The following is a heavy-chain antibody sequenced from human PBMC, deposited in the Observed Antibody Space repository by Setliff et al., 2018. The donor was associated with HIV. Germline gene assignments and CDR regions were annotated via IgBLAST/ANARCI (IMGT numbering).Heavy chain of an antibody. J-gene: IGHJ3*02. CDR1: GFTFSNYA. CDR3: AKSRITGQYDALDI. CDR2: ITSSGDNT. V-gene: IGHV3-23*01. Sequence: GESLRLSCAASGFTFSNYAMTWVRQAPGKGLEWVSVITSSGDNTYYADFVKGRFTISRDNSKNTVYLQMNSLRVDDTAVYYCAKSRITGQYDALDIWGQGTMVTVSS. D-gene: IGHD3-10*01.